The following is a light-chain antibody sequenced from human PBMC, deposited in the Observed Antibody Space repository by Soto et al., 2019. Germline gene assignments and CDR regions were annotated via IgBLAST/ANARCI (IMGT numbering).Light chain of an antibody. CDR3: QQSYSTPRT. J-gene: IGKJ1*01. Sequence: DIQMTQSPSTLSASVGDRVTITCRASQSLNNYLAWYQQKPGKAPKLLIYDASTLERGVPSRFSGSGSGTDFTLTISSLQPEDFATYYCQQSYSTPRTFGQGTKVDIK. CDR1: QSLNNY. V-gene: IGKV1-39*01. CDR2: DAS.